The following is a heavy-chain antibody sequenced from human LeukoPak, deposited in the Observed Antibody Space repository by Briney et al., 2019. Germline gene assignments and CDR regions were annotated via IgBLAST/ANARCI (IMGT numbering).Heavy chain of an antibody. J-gene: IGHJ4*02. CDR2: ISANGANT. CDR3: AKDQGFSYYYLDY. V-gene: IGHV3-23*01. CDR1: GFTYNSHA. D-gene: IGHD5-18*01. Sequence: GGSLRLSCVASGFTYNSHAMSWVRQAPGKGLEWVTGISANGANTYYTDSVRGRFTISRDNSKNTVYLQMSSLSAEDTAIYYCAKDQGFSYYYLDYWGQGILVTVSS.